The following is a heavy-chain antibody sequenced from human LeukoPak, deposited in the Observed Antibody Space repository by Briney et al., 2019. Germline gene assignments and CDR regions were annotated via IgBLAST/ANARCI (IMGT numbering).Heavy chain of an antibody. D-gene: IGHD2-2*01. Sequence: QAGGSLRLSCAASGFTFSRHWMHWVRQAPGKGLVWISRINNDASDTNYADFVKGRFTISRDNAKNTVYLQINSLRDEDTAVYYCARTCSSTDCLIPDWGQGTLVTVSS. J-gene: IGHJ4*02. CDR1: GFTFSRHW. CDR2: INNDASDT. V-gene: IGHV3-74*01. CDR3: ARTCSSTDCLIPD.